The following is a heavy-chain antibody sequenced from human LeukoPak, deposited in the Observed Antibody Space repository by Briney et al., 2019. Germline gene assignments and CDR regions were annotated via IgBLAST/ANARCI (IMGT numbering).Heavy chain of an antibody. CDR3: AELGITMIGGV. J-gene: IGHJ6*04. Sequence: GGSLTLSCAASGFTFSSYQMNCLRQAPGKGLEWVSYISSSGSTIYYADSVKGRFTISRDNAKNSLYLQMNSLRAEDTAVYYCAELGITMIGGVWGKGTTVTISS. D-gene: IGHD3-10*02. CDR1: GFTFSSYQ. CDR2: ISSSGSTI. V-gene: IGHV3-48*03.